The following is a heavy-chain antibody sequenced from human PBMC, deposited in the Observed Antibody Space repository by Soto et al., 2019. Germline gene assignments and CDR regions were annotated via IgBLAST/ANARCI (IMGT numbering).Heavy chain of an antibody. CDR1: GYTFTSYD. V-gene: IGHV1-8*01. Sequence: GASVKVSCKASGYTFTSYDINWVRQATGQGLEWMGWMNPNSGNTGYAQKFQGRVTMTRNTSISTAYMELSSLRSEDTAVYYCAGLQPLSGYSSSWHIYYYGMDVWGQGTTVTVSS. D-gene: IGHD6-13*01. CDR2: MNPNSGNT. CDR3: AGLQPLSGYSSSWHIYYYGMDV. J-gene: IGHJ6*02.